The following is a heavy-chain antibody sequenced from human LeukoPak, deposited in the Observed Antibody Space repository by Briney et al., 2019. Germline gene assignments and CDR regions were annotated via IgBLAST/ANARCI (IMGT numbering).Heavy chain of an antibody. CDR1: GFTFSSYE. CDR2: ISSSGSTI. D-gene: IGHD6-13*01. Sequence: PGGSLRLSCAASGFTFSSYEMNWVRQAPGKGLEWVSHISSSGSTIYYADSVKGRFTISRNNAKNSLYLQMNSLRAEDTAVYYCARERRAAAGTFDYWGQGTLVTVSS. V-gene: IGHV3-48*03. CDR3: ARERRAAAGTFDY. J-gene: IGHJ4*02.